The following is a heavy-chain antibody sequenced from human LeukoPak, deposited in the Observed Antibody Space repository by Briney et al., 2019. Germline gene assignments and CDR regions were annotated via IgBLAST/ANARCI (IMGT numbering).Heavy chain of an antibody. J-gene: IGHJ4*02. CDR2: ISGDGGST. D-gene: IGHD6-6*01. Sequence: VGSLRLSCATSGITFDDFTMHWVCQAPGKGLEWVSLISGDGGSTYYGDSVKGRFTISRDNSKNSLYLQLNSLRPEDTAVYYCAIMSSSWKDYWGQGTLVSVSS. V-gene: IGHV3-43*01. CDR3: AIMSSSWKDY. CDR1: GITFDDFT.